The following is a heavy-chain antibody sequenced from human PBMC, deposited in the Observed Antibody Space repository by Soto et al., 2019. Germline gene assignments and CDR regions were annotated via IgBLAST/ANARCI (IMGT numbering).Heavy chain of an antibody. Sequence: EVQLLESGGGLVQPGGSLRLSCAASGFTFSSYAMSWVRQAPGKGLEWVSAISGSGGSTYYADSVKGRFTISRDNSKNPLYLPMNSLSAEDTAVYYCAQVRWSELPIPIDYWGQGTLVTVSS. CDR3: AQVRWSELPIPIDY. CDR1: GFTFSSYA. D-gene: IGHD1-26*01. V-gene: IGHV3-23*01. J-gene: IGHJ4*02. CDR2: ISGSGGST.